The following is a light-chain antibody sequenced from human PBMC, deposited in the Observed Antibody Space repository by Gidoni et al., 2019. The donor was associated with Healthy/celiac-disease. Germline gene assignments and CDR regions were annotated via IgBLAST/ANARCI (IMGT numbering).Light chain of an antibody. V-gene: IGKV3-15*01. CDR2: GAS. CDR1: QSVSSN. J-gene: IGKJ4*01. CDR3: QQYNNWLGT. Sequence: EIVITQSPATLSVSPGERATLSCRASQSVSSNLAWYQQKPGQAPSLLIFGASTRATGIPARFSGSGSGTEVTLTISSLQSEDFAVYYCQQYNNWLGTFGGGTKVEIK.